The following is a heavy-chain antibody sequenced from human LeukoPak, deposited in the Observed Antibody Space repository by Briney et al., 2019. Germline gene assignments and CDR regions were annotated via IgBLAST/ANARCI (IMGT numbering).Heavy chain of an antibody. Sequence: GGSLTLSCAASGFTFSSYELNWVRQAPGKGLEWVSYISSSGSTIYYADSVKGRFTISRDNAKNSLYLQMNSLRAEDTAVYYCARMSWLLDYWGQGTLVTVSS. CDR1: GFTFSSYE. D-gene: IGHD5-12*01. V-gene: IGHV3-48*03. CDR3: ARMSWLLDY. CDR2: ISSSGSTI. J-gene: IGHJ4*02.